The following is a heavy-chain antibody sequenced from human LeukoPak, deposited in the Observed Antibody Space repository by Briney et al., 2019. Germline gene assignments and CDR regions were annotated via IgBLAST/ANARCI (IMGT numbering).Heavy chain of an antibody. V-gene: IGHV4-4*02. D-gene: IGHD3-10*01. CDR2: IYHSGST. J-gene: IGHJ4*02. CDR3: ARDSYYYGSGSYPPYFDY. CDR1: GGSISSRNW. Sequence: SGTLSLTCAVSGGSISSRNWWSWVRQPPGKGLEWIGEIYHSGSTNYNPSLKSRVTMSVDTSKNQFSLKLSSVTAADTAVYYCARDSYYYGSGSYPPYFDYWGQGTLVTVSS.